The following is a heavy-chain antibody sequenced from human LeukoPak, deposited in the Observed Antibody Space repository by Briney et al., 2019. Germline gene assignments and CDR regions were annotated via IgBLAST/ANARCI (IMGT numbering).Heavy chain of an antibody. CDR2: IYYSGST. Sequence: SETLSLTCTVSGGSISSYYWSWIRQPPGKGLEWIGHIYYSGSTNYNPSLKSRVTISVDTSKNQFSLKLSSVTAADTAVYYCARIYYDFWSGYPIGNYFDYWGQGTLVTVSS. V-gene: IGHV4-59*01. CDR3: ARIYYDFWSGYPIGNYFDY. D-gene: IGHD3-3*01. J-gene: IGHJ4*02. CDR1: GGSISSYY.